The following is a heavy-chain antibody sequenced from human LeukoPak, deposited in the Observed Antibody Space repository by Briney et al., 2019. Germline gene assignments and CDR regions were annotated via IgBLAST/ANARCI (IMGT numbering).Heavy chain of an antibody. CDR2: IYYSGIT. J-gene: IGHJ3*02. D-gene: IGHD2-2*01. CDR3: AKSGPAAGRPDAFDI. Sequence: SETLSLTCTLSGGSVTTSSFYWAWIRQPPGKGLECIGTIYYSGITYYHSSLKSRVTISVDTSKNQFSLKLNSVTAADTAVYFCAKSGPAAGRPDAFDIWGQGTMVTVSP. CDR1: GGSVTTSSFY. V-gene: IGHV4-39*07.